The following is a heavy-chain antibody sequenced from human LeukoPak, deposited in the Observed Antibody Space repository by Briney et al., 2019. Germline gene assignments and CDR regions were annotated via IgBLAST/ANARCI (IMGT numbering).Heavy chain of an antibody. CDR2: IYYSGST. CDR1: GGSISSSSYS. J-gene: IGHJ4*02. Sequence: SETLSLTCTVSGGSISSSSYSWGWIRQPPGKGLEWIGSIYYSGSTYYNPSLKSRVTISVDTSKNQFSLKLSSVTAADTAVYYCASYCSGGSCPIDYWGQGTLVTVSS. D-gene: IGHD2-15*01. V-gene: IGHV4-39*01. CDR3: ASYCSGGSCPIDY.